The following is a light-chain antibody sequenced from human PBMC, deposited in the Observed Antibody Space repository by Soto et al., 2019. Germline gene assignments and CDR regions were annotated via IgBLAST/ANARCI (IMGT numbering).Light chain of an antibody. CDR3: QQYGSSYPWT. V-gene: IGKV3-20*01. CDR1: QSVSSSY. CDR2: GAS. Sequence: VFTQSPCTLSLSPGERATLSCRAIQSVSSSYLAWYQQKPGQAPRLLIYGASSRATGIPDRFSGSGSGTDFTLTISRLEPEDFAVYYCQQYGSSYPWTFGQGTKVDI. J-gene: IGKJ1*01.